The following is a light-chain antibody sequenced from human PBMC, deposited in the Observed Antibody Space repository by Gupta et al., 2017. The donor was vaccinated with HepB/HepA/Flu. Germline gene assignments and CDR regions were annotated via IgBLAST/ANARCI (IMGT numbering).Light chain of an antibody. CDR3: MQSLQTPRT. Sequence: IVMTQSPLSLPVTPGEPASISCRSSQSLLHSNGYNYLDWYLQKPVQSPQLLIYLGSNRVSGVPDRFSGSGSGTDFTLKISIVDAEDVGVYYCMQSLQTPRTFGQWTKVEIK. CDR1: QSLLHSNGYNY. CDR2: LGS. J-gene: IGKJ1*01. V-gene: IGKV2-28*01.